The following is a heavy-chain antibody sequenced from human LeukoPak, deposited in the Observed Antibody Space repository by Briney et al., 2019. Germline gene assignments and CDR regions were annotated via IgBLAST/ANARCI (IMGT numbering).Heavy chain of an antibody. D-gene: IGHD2-21*01. Sequence: ASVKVSCKTSGYTFTDYYMHWVRQAPGQGLEWMGWINPNSGVMSSAQKFRGRVTMTRDTSITTVYMEVRWLTSDDTAIYYCARADRLDGAPYLIGPWGQGTLVTVSS. V-gene: IGHV1-2*02. CDR3: ARADRLDGAPYLIGP. CDR2: INPNSGVM. CDR1: GYTFTDYY. J-gene: IGHJ5*02.